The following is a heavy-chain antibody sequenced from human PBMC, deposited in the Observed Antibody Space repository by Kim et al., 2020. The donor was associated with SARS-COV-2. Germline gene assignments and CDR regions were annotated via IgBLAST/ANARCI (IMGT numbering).Heavy chain of an antibody. D-gene: IGHD2-8*02. CDR3: ARDSTGYFDS. J-gene: IGHJ4*02. CDR2: INTNTGNP. V-gene: IGHV7-4-1*02. Sequence: PAPGKGLEWMGWINTNTGNPTYAQGFTGRFVFSLDTSVSTAYLQVSSLKAEDTAVYYCARDSTGYFDSWGQGTLVTVSS.